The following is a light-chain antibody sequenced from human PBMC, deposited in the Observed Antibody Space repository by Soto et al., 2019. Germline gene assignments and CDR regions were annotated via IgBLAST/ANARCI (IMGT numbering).Light chain of an antibody. J-gene: IGLJ1*01. CDR3: DSYTSSTSLPYV. Sequence: QSVLTQPASVSGSPGQSITISCPGTTNDVGGYNYVSWYQQHPGKAPKLLIFEVSSRPSGVSNRFSGSKSGNTASLTISALQAEDEADYFCDSYTSSTSLPYVFGTGTKVTVL. CDR1: TNDVGGYNY. V-gene: IGLV2-14*01. CDR2: EVS.